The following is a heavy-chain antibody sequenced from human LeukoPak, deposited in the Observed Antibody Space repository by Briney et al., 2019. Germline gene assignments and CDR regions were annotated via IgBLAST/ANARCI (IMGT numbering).Heavy chain of an antibody. V-gene: IGHV3-30-3*01. D-gene: IGHD6-13*01. Sequence: GGSLRLSCAASGFTFSSYAMHWVRQAPGKGLEWVAVISYDGSNKYYADSVKGRFTISRDNAKNPLYLQMNSLRAEDTAVYYCTRTGYRSNCYVPNWGQGTLVTVSS. CDR1: GFTFSSYA. CDR2: ISYDGSNK. CDR3: TRTGYRSNCYVPN. J-gene: IGHJ4*02.